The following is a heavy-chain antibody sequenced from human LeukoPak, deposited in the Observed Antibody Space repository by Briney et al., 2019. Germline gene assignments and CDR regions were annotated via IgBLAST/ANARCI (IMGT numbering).Heavy chain of an antibody. CDR3: ARTSSSWYRADAFDI. CDR2: INPNSGGT. Sequence: ASVKVSCKASGYTFTGYYMHWVRQAPGQGLEWMGWINPNSGGTNYAQKFQGRVTMTRDTSITTAYMELSRLRSDDTAVYYCARTSSSWYRADAFDIWGQGTMVTVSS. D-gene: IGHD6-13*01. CDR1: GYTFTGYY. V-gene: IGHV1-2*02. J-gene: IGHJ3*02.